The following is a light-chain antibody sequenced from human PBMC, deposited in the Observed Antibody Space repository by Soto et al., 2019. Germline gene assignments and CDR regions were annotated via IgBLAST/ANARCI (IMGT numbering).Light chain of an antibody. CDR3: CSWYDSLASPV. J-gene: IGLJ2*01. V-gene: IGLV1-44*01. Sequence: QSLLTQPPSASGTPGKTVIISCTGSRSNIGSHTVHWYYQLPGGAPKLVIYDSDQRPSGVPDRFSGSNSGTSSSLALSGFRSEDEDDYYCCSWYDSLASPVFGGGTKLTVL. CDR1: RSNIGSHT. CDR2: DSD.